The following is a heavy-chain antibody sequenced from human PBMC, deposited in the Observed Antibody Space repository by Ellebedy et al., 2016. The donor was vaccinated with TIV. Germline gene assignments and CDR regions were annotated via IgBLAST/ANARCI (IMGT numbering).Heavy chain of an antibody. CDR3: ARHVASAMHFDY. V-gene: IGHV4-61*08. J-gene: IGHJ4*01. CDR1: GGSTGSGAYY. Sequence: SETLSLTCTVSGGSTGSGAYYWSWIRQPPGKGLEWIGYIYYRGNTNYNPSLKSRIIISLATPNHQFSLRLSSVTAADTAVYYCARHVASAMHFDYWGQGVLVTVSS. D-gene: IGHD2-2*01. CDR2: IYYRGNT.